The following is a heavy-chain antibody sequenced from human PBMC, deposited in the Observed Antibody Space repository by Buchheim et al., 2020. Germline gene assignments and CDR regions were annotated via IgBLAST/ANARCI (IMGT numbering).Heavy chain of an antibody. D-gene: IGHD3-22*01. Sequence: QVQLQESGPGPVKPSQTLSLPCTVSGGSISSGGYYWSWIRQHPGKGLEWIGYIYYSGSTFYNPSLKSRVTISVVTSTHQFSRKLSSVTAADTAVYYCARGRYDSSGYPTFNWFDPWGQGTL. CDR3: ARGRYDSSGYPTFNWFDP. CDR2: IYYSGST. V-gene: IGHV4-31*03. CDR1: GGSISSGGYY. J-gene: IGHJ5*02.